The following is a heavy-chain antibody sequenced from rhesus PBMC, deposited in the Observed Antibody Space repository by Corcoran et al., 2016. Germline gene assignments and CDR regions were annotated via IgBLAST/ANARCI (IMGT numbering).Heavy chain of an antibody. V-gene: IGHV4S7*01. J-gene: IGHJ1*01. D-gene: IGHD2-21*01. CDR3: ARAECTGSGCYPRYFEF. CDR2: IYGGSGST. Sequence: QVQLQESGPGVVKPSETLSLTCAVSGGSISGYYLWSWIRQPPGKGLEWIGYIYGGSGSTTYNPSLTSRVIISIDTSQNQFSLKLCSVTAADTAVYYCARAECTGSGCYPRYFEFWGQGALVTVSS. CDR1: GGSISGYYL.